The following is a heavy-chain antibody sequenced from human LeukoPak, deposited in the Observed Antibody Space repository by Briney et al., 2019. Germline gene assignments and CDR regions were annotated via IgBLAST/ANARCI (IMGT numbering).Heavy chain of an antibody. V-gene: IGHV4-34*01. CDR3: ARARVYYGSGSWGYYYYYMDV. D-gene: IGHD3-10*01. Sequence: SETLSLACAVYGGSFSGYYWSWIRQPPGKGLEWIGEINHSGSTNYNPSLKSRVTISVDTSKNQFSLKLSSVTAADTAVYYCARARVYYGSGSWGYYYYYMDVWGKGTTVTVSS. CDR1: GGSFSGYY. J-gene: IGHJ6*03. CDR2: INHSGST.